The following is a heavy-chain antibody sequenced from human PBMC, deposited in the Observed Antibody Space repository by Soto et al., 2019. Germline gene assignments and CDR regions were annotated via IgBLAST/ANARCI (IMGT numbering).Heavy chain of an antibody. CDR3: AKTKGNYCSGGSCYYFDK. Sequence: VQLFQSGGGQVQRGGSLRLSCAASGFSFSNYAVGWVRQTPGKGLEWVSVISGNAGRTYYADSVKGRFTISRYNSRETLSLQMDSLRGEDTAIYYCAKTKGNYCSGGSCYYFDKWGQGVLVTVSS. V-gene: IGHV3-23*01. CDR1: GFSFSNYA. CDR2: ISGNAGRT. J-gene: IGHJ4*02. D-gene: IGHD2-15*01.